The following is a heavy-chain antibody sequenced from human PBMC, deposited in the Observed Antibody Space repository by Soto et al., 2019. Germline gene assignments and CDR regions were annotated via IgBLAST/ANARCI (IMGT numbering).Heavy chain of an antibody. CDR2: FDPEDGET. CDR3: ETGIIENTLNLGDAFDI. Sequence: ATVKVSCKVSGYTLTELSMHWVRQAPGKGLEWMGGFDPEDGETIYAQKFQGRVTMTEDTSTDTAYMELSSLRSEDTAVYYCETGIIENTLNLGDAFDIWGQAIMVTVS. V-gene: IGHV1-24*01. CDR1: GYTLTELS. D-gene: IGHD3-10*01. J-gene: IGHJ3*02.